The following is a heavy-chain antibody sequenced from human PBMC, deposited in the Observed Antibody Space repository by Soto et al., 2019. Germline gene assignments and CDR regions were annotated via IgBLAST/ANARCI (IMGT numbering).Heavy chain of an antibody. CDR2: IYHSGST. CDR3: ARERPERVLASIEEDYYYYHMDV. Sequence: SETLSLTCAVSGGSISSGGYSWSWILQPPGKGLEWTGYIYHSGSTYYNPSLKSRVTISVDRSKNQFSLNLSSVTAADTAVYYCARERPERVLASIEEDYYYYHMDVSGKRTTVTVS. J-gene: IGHJ6*03. CDR1: GGSISSGGYS. D-gene: IGHD2-2*02. V-gene: IGHV4-30-2*01.